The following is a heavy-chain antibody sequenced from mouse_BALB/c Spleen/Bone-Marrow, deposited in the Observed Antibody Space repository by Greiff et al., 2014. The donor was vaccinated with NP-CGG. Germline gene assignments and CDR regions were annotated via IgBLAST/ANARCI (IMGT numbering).Heavy chain of an antibody. V-gene: IGHV1-54*01. Sequence: VQLQQSGAELVRPGTSVKVSCKASGYAFTNYLIEWTKQRPGQGLEWIGVINPGSGGTNYNEKFKGKATLTADKSSFTAYIQLSSLTSDDSAVYFCAREQVRFFDVWGAGTTVTVSS. CDR1: GYAFTNYL. D-gene: IGHD2-14*01. CDR3: AREQVRFFDV. CDR2: INPGSGGT. J-gene: IGHJ1*01.